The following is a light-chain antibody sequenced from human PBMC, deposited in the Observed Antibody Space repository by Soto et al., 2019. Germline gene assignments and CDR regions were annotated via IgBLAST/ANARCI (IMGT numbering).Light chain of an antibody. Sequence: EIVLTQSPGTLSLSPGERATLSCRASQSVSNNYLAWYQQKPGQAPRLLIYDASSRATGIPDRFSGSGSGTDFTLTISRLEPEDLAVYYCQQYGSSPVTFGQGTKLEIK. CDR3: QQYGSSPVT. V-gene: IGKV3-20*01. CDR1: QSVSNNY. J-gene: IGKJ2*01. CDR2: DAS.